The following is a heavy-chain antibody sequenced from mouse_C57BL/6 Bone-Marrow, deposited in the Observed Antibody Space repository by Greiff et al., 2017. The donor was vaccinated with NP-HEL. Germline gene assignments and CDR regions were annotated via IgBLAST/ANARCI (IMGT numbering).Heavy chain of an antibody. J-gene: IGHJ4*01. V-gene: IGHV2-3*01. CDR3: AKILGNYAMDY. CDR2: IWGDGST. CDR1: GFSLTSYG. Sequence: VHLVESGPGLVAPSQSLSITCTVSGFSLTSYGVSWVRQPPGKGLEWLGVIWGDGSTNNHSALISRLSISTANSKSQVFLKLNSLHTDDTATYYCAKILGNYAMDYWGQGTSVTVSS. D-gene: IGHD1-1*01.